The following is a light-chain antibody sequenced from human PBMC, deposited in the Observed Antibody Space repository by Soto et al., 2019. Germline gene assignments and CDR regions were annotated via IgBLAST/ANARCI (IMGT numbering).Light chain of an antibody. CDR1: QSLLSSDGHTY. V-gene: IGKV2-30*01. CDR3: IQGPHSPPST. CDR2: KVS. J-gene: IGKJ1*01. Sequence: DVVMTQSPLPLPVTLGQPASISCRSNQSLLSSDGHTYLNWCQQRPGQSPRRLIYKVSNRDSGVPDRFSRRGSGTNFTPKISQLDAEQVVIYYCIQGPHSPPSTFGQGNKVEIK.